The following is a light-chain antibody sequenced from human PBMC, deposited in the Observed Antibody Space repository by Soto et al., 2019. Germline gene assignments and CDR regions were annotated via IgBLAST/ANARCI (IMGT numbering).Light chain of an antibody. J-gene: IGKJ2*01. CDR3: QQYGRSST. Sequence: EIVLTQSPGTLSLSPGERATLSCRASQSVYANYLAWYQQKPGQAPRLLIYSGSDRAIGIPDRFSGTGSGTDFSLTISRREPEDFAVYYCQQYGRSSTCGQGTKLEIK. CDR1: QSVYANY. CDR2: SGS. V-gene: IGKV3-20*01.